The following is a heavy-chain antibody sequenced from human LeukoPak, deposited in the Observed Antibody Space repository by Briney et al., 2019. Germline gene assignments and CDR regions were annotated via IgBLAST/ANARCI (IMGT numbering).Heavy chain of an antibody. CDR1: GFTFSSYW. Sequence: GGSLRLSCAASGFTFSSYWMNWVRQAPGKGLEWVANIKQDGSETYYVDSVKGRFTISRDNAKNSLYLQMNSLRAEDTAVYYCAELGITMIGGVWGKGTTVTVPS. CDR2: IKQDGSET. D-gene: IGHD3-10*02. V-gene: IGHV3-7*01. CDR3: AELGITMIGGV. J-gene: IGHJ6*04.